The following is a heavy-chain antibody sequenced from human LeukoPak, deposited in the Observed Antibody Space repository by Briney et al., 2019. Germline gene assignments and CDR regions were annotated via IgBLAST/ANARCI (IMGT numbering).Heavy chain of an antibody. CDR2: IFARDGGT. CDR1: GFTFSSFA. J-gene: IGHJ4*02. CDR3: AKTRGPAATHPDY. D-gene: IGHD6-25*01. Sequence: GGSLRLSCAASGFTFSSFAMAWVRQAPGKGLEWVSAIFARDGGTFYGDAVKGRFTISRDNSKNTLYLQMSSLRAEDTAIYYCAKTRGPAATHPDYWGQGILVTVSS. V-gene: IGHV3-23*01.